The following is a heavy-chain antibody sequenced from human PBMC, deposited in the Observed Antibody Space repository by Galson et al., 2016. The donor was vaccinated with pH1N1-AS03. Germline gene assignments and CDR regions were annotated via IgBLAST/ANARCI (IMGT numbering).Heavy chain of an antibody. CDR2: IESRAAGGTT. J-gene: IGHJ4*02. CDR1: GFTFSDHA. D-gene: IGHD3-10*01. V-gene: IGHV3-15*04. Sequence: SLRLSCAASGFTFSDHATMWVRQAPGKGLEYVGRIESRAAGGTTDYAAPVKGRFSISRDDSKNTLYLQMNSLKTEDTAVYYCSVRDFDWGQGTLVTVSS. CDR3: SVRDFD.